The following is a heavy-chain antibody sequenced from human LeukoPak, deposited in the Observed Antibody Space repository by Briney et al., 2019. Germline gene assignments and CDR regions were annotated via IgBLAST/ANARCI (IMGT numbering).Heavy chain of an antibody. CDR3: ARGGAAAGKGGNGMDV. CDR2: MNPNSGNT. J-gene: IGHJ6*02. D-gene: IGHD6-13*01. V-gene: IGHV1-8*01. Sequence: GASVKVSCKASGYTFTSYDINWVRQATGQGLEWMGWMNPNSGNTGYAQKFQGRVTMTRDTSTSTVYMELSSLRSEDTAVYYCARGGAAAGKGGNGMDVWGQGTTVTVSS. CDR1: GYTFTSYD.